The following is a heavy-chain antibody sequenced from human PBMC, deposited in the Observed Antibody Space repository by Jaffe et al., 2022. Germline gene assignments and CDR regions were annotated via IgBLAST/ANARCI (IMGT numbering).Heavy chain of an antibody. J-gene: IGHJ4*02. CDR2: IIPIFGTA. Sequence: QVQLVQSGAEVKKPGSSVKVSCKASGGTFSSYAISWVRQAPGQGLEWMGGIIPIFGTANYAQKFQGRVTITADESTSTAYMELSSLRSEDTAVYYCARDIESCSGGSCYSLGGYWGQGTLVTVSS. D-gene: IGHD2-15*01. V-gene: IGHV1-69*01. CDR3: ARDIESCSGGSCYSLGGY. CDR1: GGTFSSYA.